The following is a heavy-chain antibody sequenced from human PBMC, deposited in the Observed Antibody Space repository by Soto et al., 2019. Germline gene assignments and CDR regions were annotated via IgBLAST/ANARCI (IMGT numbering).Heavy chain of an antibody. D-gene: IGHD2-8*01. CDR3: ARLMGTSFDL. J-gene: IGHJ4*02. Sequence: GGSLRLSCTASGFTVSSNYMTWVRQAPGKGLEWVGRARNKVNSYIIAYAASVQGRFTISRDDSKSSLSLQMNSLKTEDTAVYFCARLMGTSFDLWGQGTLVTVSS. V-gene: IGHV3-72*01. CDR1: GFTVSSNY. CDR2: ARNKVNSYII.